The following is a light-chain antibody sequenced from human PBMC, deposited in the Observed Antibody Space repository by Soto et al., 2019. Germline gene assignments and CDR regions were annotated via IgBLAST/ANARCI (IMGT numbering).Light chain of an antibody. Sequence: QSALTQPASVSGSPGQSITISCTRTSSDVGSYNLVSWYQQHPGKAPKLMIYEVTKRPSGVSNRFSGSKSGNTASLTISGLQAEDEADYYCCSYAGSSSYAFGTGTKVTVL. CDR2: EVT. CDR3: CSYAGSSSYA. CDR1: SSDVGSYNL. J-gene: IGLJ1*01. V-gene: IGLV2-23*02.